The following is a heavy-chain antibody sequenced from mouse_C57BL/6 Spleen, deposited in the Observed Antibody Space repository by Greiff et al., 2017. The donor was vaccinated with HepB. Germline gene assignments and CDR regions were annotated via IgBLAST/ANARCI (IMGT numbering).Heavy chain of an antibody. CDR2: IHPNSGST. Sequence: QVHVKQPGAELVKPGASVKLSCKASGYTFTSYWMHWVKQRPGQGLEWIGMIHPNSGSTNYNEKFKSKATLTVDKSSSTAYMQLSSLTSEDSAVYYCARSVYGSSYTWFAYWGQGTLVTVSA. CDR1: GYTFTSYW. J-gene: IGHJ3*01. D-gene: IGHD1-1*01. CDR3: ARSVYGSSYTWFAY. V-gene: IGHV1-64*01.